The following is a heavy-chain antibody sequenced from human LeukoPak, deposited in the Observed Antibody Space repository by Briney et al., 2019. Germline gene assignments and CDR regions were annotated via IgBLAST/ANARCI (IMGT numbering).Heavy chain of an antibody. J-gene: IGHJ4*02. CDR1: GGSISSFY. CDR3: ASDYGD. CDR2: IYTSGST. Sequence: SETLSLTCTVSGGSISSFYWSWIRQPAGKGLEWIGRIYTSGSTNYNPSLKSRVTISVDKSKNQSSLKLSSVTAADTAVYYCASDYGDWGQGTLVTVSS. V-gene: IGHV4-4*07. D-gene: IGHD4-17*01.